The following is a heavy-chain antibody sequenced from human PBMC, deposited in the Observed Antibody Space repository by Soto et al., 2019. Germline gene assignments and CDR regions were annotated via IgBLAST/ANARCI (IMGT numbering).Heavy chain of an antibody. CDR3: ARGEDYVWGSYRYGLDY. V-gene: IGHV4-59*08. D-gene: IGHD3-16*02. CDR2: IYYSGST. Sequence: PSETLSLTCTVSGGSISSYYWSWIRQPPGKGLEWIGYIYYSGSTNYNPSLKRRVTISVDTSKNHFSLKLSSVTAADTAVYYCARGEDYVWGSYRYGLDYWGQGTLVTVTS. CDR1: GGSISSYY. J-gene: IGHJ4*02.